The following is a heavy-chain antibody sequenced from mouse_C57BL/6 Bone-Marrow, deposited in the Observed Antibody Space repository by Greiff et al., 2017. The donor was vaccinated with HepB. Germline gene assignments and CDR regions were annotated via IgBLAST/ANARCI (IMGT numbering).Heavy chain of an antibody. Sequence: EVQLVESGGDLVKPGGSLKLSCAASGFTFSSYGMSWVRQTPDKRLEWVATISSGGSYTYYPDSVKGRFTISRDNAKNTRYLQMSSLKSEDTDMYYCARQTDYFDYWGKGTTLTVSS. J-gene: IGHJ2*01. V-gene: IGHV5-6*01. CDR3: ARQTDYFDY. CDR2: ISSGGSYT. CDR1: GFTFSSYG.